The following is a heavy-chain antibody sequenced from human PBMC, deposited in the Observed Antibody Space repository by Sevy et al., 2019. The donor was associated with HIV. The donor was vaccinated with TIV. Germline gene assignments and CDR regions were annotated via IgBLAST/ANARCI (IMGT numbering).Heavy chain of an antibody. J-gene: IGHJ4*02. CDR2: ISSSSSYI. Sequence: GESLKISCAASGFTFSSYSMNWVRQAPGKGLEWVSSISSSSSYIYYADSVNGRFTISRDNAKNSPYLQMNSLRAEDTAVYYCARDGHCSSTSCSNGFDYWGQGTLVTVSS. CDR3: ARDGHCSSTSCSNGFDY. D-gene: IGHD2-2*01. CDR1: GFTFSSYS. V-gene: IGHV3-21*01.